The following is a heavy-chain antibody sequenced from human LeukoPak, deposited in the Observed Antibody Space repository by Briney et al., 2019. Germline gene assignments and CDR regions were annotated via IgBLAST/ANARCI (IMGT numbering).Heavy chain of an antibody. J-gene: IGHJ2*01. CDR2: IYYSGST. CDR1: GGSISSYY. Sequence: SETLSLTCTVSGGSISSYYWSWLRQPPGKGLEWIGYIYYSGSTNYNPSLKSRVTISVDTSKNQFSLKLSSVTAADTAVYYCARGDYPGSGWSFDYDWYFDLWGRGTLVTVSS. V-gene: IGHV4-59*01. CDR3: ARGDYPGSGWSFDYDWYFDL. D-gene: IGHD6-19*01.